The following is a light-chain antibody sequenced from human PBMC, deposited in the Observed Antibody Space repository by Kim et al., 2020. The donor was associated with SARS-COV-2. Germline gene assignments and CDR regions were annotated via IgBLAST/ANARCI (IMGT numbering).Light chain of an antibody. V-gene: IGKV1-33*01. J-gene: IGKJ2*01. Sequence: SSSVRDRSTITCPARQDITTYLNWYQQKPGKAPKLLIYDSFNLETGVPSPFSGSGSGTDFTFTISSLQPEDFATYYCQQFDNLPYTFGRGTKLEI. CDR1: QDITTY. CDR3: QQFDNLPYT. CDR2: DSF.